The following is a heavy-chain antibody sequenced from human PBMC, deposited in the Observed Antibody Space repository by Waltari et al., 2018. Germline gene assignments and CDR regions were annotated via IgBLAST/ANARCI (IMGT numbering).Heavy chain of an antibody. Sequence: VQLLESGGGLVQSGGSLRLSCAASGFTFRSYAMNWVRQAPGKGVEWFSVISGSGGSTDDADSVKGRVTISRDNSKNTLYLQMNNLRVEDTAVYYCASSLYGDYTQIWGRVFDYWGQGTLVTVSS. CDR3: ASSLYGDYTQIWGRVFDY. CDR2: ISGSGGST. J-gene: IGHJ4*02. CDR1: GFTFRSYA. V-gene: IGHV3-23*01. D-gene: IGHD4-17*01.